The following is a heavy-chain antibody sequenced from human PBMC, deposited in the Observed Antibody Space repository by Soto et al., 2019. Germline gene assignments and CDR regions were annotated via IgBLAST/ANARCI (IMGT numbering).Heavy chain of an antibody. V-gene: IGHV3-23*01. Sequence: GWSLRLSCAASGFTFSSYAMSWVRQAPGKGLEWVSAISTSGGSTYDADSVKGRFTISRGNSKNTLYLQMNSLRAEDTAVYYCARDRSSSFDAFDIWGQGTMVTVSS. CDR1: GFTFSSYA. D-gene: IGHD6-13*01. CDR2: ISTSGGST. CDR3: ARDRSSSFDAFDI. J-gene: IGHJ3*02.